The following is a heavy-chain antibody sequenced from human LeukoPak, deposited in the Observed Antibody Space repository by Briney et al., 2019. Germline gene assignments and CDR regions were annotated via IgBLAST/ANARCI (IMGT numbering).Heavy chain of an antibody. V-gene: IGHV1-69*13. J-gene: IGHJ2*01. D-gene: IGHD6-13*01. CDR2: IIPIFGTA. Sequence: ASVKVSCKASGGTFSNYAISWVRQAPGQGLEWMGGIIPIFGTANYAQKFQGRVTITADESTSTAYMELSSLRSEDTAVYYCARATGYSSSWYWYFDLWGRGTLVTVSS. CDR3: ARATGYSSSWYWYFDL. CDR1: GGTFSNYA.